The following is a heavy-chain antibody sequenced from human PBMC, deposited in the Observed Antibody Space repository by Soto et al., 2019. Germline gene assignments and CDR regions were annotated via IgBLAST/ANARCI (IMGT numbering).Heavy chain of an antibody. CDR1: GYSFTSYW. Sequence: GESLKISCKGSGYSFTSYWIGWVRQMPGKGLEWMGIIYPGDSDTRYSPSFQGQVTISADKSISTAYLQWSSLKASDTAMYYCARSDCGGDCALGYAFDIWGQGTMVTVSS. J-gene: IGHJ3*02. V-gene: IGHV5-51*01. CDR3: ARSDCGGDCALGYAFDI. D-gene: IGHD2-21*01. CDR2: IYPGDSDT.